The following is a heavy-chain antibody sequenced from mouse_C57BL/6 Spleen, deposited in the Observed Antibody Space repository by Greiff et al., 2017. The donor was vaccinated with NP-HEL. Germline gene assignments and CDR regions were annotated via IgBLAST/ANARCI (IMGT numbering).Heavy chain of an antibody. CDR3: ARDDWDGAWFAY. D-gene: IGHD4-1*01. V-gene: IGHV5-4*01. Sequence: EVMLVESGGGLVKPGGSLKLSCAASGFTFSSYAMSWVRQTPEKRLEWVATISDGGSYTYYPDNVKGRFTISRDNAKNNLYLQMSHLKSEDTAMYYCARDDWDGAWFAYWGQGTLVTVSA. CDR2: ISDGGSYT. CDR1: GFTFSSYA. J-gene: IGHJ3*01.